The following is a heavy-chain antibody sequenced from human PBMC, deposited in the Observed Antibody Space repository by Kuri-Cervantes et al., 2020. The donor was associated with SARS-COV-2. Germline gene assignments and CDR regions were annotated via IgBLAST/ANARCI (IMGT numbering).Heavy chain of an antibody. V-gene: IGHV6-1*01. CDR2: TYYRSKWYN. CDR1: GDSVSSNSAA. J-gene: IGHJ4*02. CDR3: AREQTGETRAFDY. D-gene: IGHD2-8*02. Sequence: SQTLSLTCAISGDSVSSNSAAWNRIRQSPSRGLEWLGRTYYRSKWYNDYAVSVKSRITINPDTSKNQFSLQLNSVTPEDTAVYYCAREQTGETRAFDYWGQGTLVTVSS.